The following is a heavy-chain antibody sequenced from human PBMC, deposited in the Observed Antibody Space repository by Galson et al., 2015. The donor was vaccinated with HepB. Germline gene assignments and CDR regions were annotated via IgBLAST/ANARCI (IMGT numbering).Heavy chain of an antibody. CDR2: MNPNSGNT. Sequence: SVKVSCKASGYTFTSYDINWVRQATGQGLEWMGWMNPNSGNTGYAQKFQGRVTMTRNTSISTAYMELSSLRSEDTAVYYCARGLYCSSTSCYARYYYYGMDVWGQGTTVTVSS. CDR1: GYTFTSYD. J-gene: IGHJ6*02. CDR3: ARGLYCSSTSCYARYYYYGMDV. D-gene: IGHD2-2*01. V-gene: IGHV1-8*01.